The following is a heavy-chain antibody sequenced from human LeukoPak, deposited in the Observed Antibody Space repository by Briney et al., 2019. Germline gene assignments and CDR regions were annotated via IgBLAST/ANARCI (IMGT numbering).Heavy chain of an antibody. CDR2: ISGSGVTP. D-gene: IGHD6-19*01. CDR1: GFIFNNYA. CDR3: AKDYGPGYSSGWYMGY. J-gene: IGHJ4*02. Sequence: GGSLRLSCAASGFIFNNYAVSWVRQAPGKGLEWVSAISGSGVTPYYADSVKGRFTISRDNSKNTLYLQMNSLRAEDTAVYYCAKDYGPGYSSGWYMGYWGQGTLVTVSS. V-gene: IGHV3-23*01.